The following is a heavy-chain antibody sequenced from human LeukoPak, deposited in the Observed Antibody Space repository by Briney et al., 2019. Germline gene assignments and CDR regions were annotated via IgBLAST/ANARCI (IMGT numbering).Heavy chain of an antibody. CDR2: ISWYSGSI. J-gene: IGHJ5*02. Sequence: GGSLRLSCAASGLTFDDYAMHWVPQAAGKGLKWCSGISWYSGSIGYADSVTGRFTISRDNARNSLYLQLNCLRAEDTALYYCAKAGGYDILTGYSPPGFDPWGQGTLVTVSS. CDR1: GLTFDDYA. V-gene: IGHV3-9*01. CDR3: AKAGGYDILTGYSPPGFDP. D-gene: IGHD3-9*01.